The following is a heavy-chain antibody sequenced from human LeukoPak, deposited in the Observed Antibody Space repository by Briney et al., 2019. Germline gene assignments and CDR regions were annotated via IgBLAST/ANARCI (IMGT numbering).Heavy chain of an antibody. J-gene: IGHJ4*02. CDR3: ATGTYWTVTTLGDY. CDR1: GYTFSIYG. D-gene: IGHD4-17*01. Sequence: ASVKVSCKASGYTFSIYGFSWVRQAPGQGLEWMGGFDPEDGETIYAQKFQGRVTMTEDTSTDTAYMELSSLRSEDTAVYYCATGTYWTVTTLGDYWGQGTLVTVSS. V-gene: IGHV1-24*01. CDR2: FDPEDGET.